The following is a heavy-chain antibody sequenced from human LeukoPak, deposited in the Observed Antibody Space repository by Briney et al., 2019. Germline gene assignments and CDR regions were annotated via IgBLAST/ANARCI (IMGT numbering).Heavy chain of an antibody. CDR2: MRYDGSNE. CDR3: AKDYYGSGSPFDY. Sequence: GGSLRLSCAASGFTFRTYGMHWVRQAPGKGLEWVAFMRYDGSNEYYADSVKGRFTISRDNPKNTLYLQMNSLRAEDTAVYYCAKDYYGSGSPFDYWGQGTLVTVSS. V-gene: IGHV3-30*02. J-gene: IGHJ4*02. CDR1: GFTFRTYG. D-gene: IGHD3-10*01.